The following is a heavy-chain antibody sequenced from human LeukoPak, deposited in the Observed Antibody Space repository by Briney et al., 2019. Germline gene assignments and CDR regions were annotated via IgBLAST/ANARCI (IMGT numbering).Heavy chain of an antibody. V-gene: IGHV3-53*01. CDR1: GFTVSRKY. Sequence: GGSLRLSCAASGFTVSRKYMSWVRQAPGKGLEWGSVIYSGASTYYADSVKGRFTISRDNSKNTLYLQMNSLRAEDTAVYYCARANDFWSGYYTPQAPYFDYWGQGTLVTVSS. D-gene: IGHD3-3*01. J-gene: IGHJ4*02. CDR2: IYSGAST. CDR3: ARANDFWSGYYTPQAPYFDY.